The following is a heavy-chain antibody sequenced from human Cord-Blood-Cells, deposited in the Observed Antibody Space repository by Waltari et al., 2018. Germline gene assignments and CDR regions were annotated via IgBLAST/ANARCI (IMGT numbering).Heavy chain of an antibody. Sequence: QVQLVQSGAEVKKPGASVKVSCKASGYTFTGYYMHWVRQAPGQGLEWMGWINPYSGGTNYAQKFQGRVTMTRDKSISPAYMGLSRLRSDDTAVYYCARVPNRSYAGVDYWGQGTLVTVSS. V-gene: IGHV1-2*02. D-gene: IGHD1-26*01. CDR2: INPYSGGT. CDR3: ARVPNRSYAGVDY. CDR1: GYTFTGYY. J-gene: IGHJ4*02.